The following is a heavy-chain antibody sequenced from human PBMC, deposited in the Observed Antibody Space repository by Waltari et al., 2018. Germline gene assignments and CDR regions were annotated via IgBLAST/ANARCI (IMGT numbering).Heavy chain of an antibody. V-gene: IGHV6-1*01. Sequence: QVQLRQSGPGLVKPPQTLPLTCSLSGARAFSNIAGWHWVRQSPSRGLEWLGRTYYRAKWYNDYAVSVKSRITINPDTSKNQFSLQLTSVTPEDTAVYFCARDRANHLIDSWGQGTLVTVSS. J-gene: IGHJ4*02. CDR1: GARAFSNIAG. CDR2: TYYRAKWYN. CDR3: ARDRANHLIDS.